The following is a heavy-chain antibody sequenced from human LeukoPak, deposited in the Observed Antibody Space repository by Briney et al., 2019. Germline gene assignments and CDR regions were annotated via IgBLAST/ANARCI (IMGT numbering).Heavy chain of an antibody. CDR1: GFTFSSYW. J-gene: IGHJ3*02. D-gene: IGHD1-14*01. Sequence: GGSPRLSCAASGFTFSSYWMSWVRQAPGKGLEWVANIKQDGSEKYYVDSVKGRFTISRDNAKNSLYLQMNSLRAEDTAVYYCARDPTPRTDAFDIWGQGTMVTVSS. CDR2: IKQDGSEK. V-gene: IGHV3-7*01. CDR3: ARDPTPRTDAFDI.